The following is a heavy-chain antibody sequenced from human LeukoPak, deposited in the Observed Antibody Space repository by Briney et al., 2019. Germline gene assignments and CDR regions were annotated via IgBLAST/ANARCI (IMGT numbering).Heavy chain of an antibody. Sequence: PGGSLRLSCAASGFTFSSYGMHWVRQAPGKGLEWVAFIRYDGSNKYYADSVKGRFTISRDNSKNTLYLQMNSLRAEDTAVYYCANFAVAGDYYYYMDVWGKGTTVTISS. CDR3: ANFAVAGDYYYYMDV. V-gene: IGHV3-30*02. D-gene: IGHD6-19*01. CDR1: GFTFSSYG. CDR2: IRYDGSNK. J-gene: IGHJ6*03.